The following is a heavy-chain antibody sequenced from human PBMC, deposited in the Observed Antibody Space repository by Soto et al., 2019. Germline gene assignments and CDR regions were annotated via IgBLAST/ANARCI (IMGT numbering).Heavy chain of an antibody. J-gene: IGHJ6*02. CDR2: ISAYNGNT. V-gene: IGHV1-18*01. CDR1: GYTFTSYG. CDR3: ARAEAYYDFWSGYYSPDPYYYYYGMDV. D-gene: IGHD3-3*01. Sequence: ASVKVSCKASGYTFTSYGISWVRQAPGQGLEWMGWISAYNGNTNYAQKLQGRVTMTTDTSTSTAYMELRSLRSDDTAVYYCARAEAYYDFWSGYYSPDPYYYYYGMDVWGQGTTVTVSS.